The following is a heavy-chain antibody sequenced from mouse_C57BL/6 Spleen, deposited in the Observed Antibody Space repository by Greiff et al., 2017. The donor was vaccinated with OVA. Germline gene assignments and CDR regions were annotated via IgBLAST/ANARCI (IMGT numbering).Heavy chain of an antibody. Sequence: QVQLQQPGAELVMPGASVKLSCKASGYTFTSYWMHWVKQRPGQGLEWIGEIDPSDSYTNYNQKFKGKSTLTVDKSSSTAYMQLSSLTSEDSAVYNCASYGSRGAWYFDVWGTGTTVTVSS. CDR1: GYTFTSYW. D-gene: IGHD1-1*01. CDR2: IDPSDSYT. V-gene: IGHV1-69*01. J-gene: IGHJ1*03. CDR3: ASYGSRGAWYFDV.